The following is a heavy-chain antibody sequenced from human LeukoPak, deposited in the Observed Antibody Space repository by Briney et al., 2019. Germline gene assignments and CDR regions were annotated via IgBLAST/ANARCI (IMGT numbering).Heavy chain of an antibody. D-gene: IGHD3-10*01. J-gene: IGHJ5*02. V-gene: IGHV3-23*01. CDR1: GFTFSSYA. CDR2: MSGSGGST. CDR3: AKGLWFGELSWFDP. Sequence: GGSLRLSCAAPGFTFSSYAMSWVRQAPGKGLEWVSAMSGSGGSTYYADSVKGRFTISRDNSKNTLYLQMNSLRAEDTAVYYCAKGLWFGELSWFDPWGQGTLVTVSS.